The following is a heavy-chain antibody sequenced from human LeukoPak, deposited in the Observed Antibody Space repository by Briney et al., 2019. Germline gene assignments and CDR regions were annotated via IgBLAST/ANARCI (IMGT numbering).Heavy chain of an antibody. CDR2: IKQDGSEK. D-gene: IGHD3-22*01. J-gene: IGHJ4*02. Sequence: GGSLRLSCAASGLTFSSYWMSWVRQAPGKGLEWVANIKQDGSEKYYVDSVKGRFTISRDNAKNSLYLQMNSLRAEDTAVYYCARDWDDSSGYPFDYWGQGTLVTVSS. V-gene: IGHV3-7*01. CDR3: ARDWDDSSGYPFDY. CDR1: GLTFSSYW.